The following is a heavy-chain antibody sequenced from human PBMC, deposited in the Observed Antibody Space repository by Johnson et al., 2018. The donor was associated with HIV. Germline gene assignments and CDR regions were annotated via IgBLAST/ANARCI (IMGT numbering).Heavy chain of an antibody. CDR1: GFTFSSYA. CDR3: STNSGTPKYRSTWRDSFDI. D-gene: IGHD6-13*01. V-gene: IGHV3-30-3*01. Sequence: QVQLVESGGGLVQPGGSLRLSCAASGFTFSSYAMHWVRQAPGKGLEWVAVISYDGSNKYYADSVKGRFTISRDNSKNTLYLQMNSLRAEDTAVYYCSTNSGTPKYRSTWRDSFDIWGQGTMVTVS. CDR2: ISYDGSNK. J-gene: IGHJ3*02.